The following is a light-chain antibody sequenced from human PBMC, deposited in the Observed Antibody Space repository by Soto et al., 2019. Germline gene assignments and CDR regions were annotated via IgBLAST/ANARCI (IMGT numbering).Light chain of an antibody. V-gene: IGKV3-20*01. CDR1: LSVSSSY. CDR3: QQYGTFTGLT. Sequence: EIVLTQSPGTLSLSPGERATLSCRASLSVSSSYLAWYQQKPGQAPRLLIYGASSRATGIPDRFSGSGSGTDFTLTISRLEPEDFAVYYCQQYGTFTGLTFGGGTKVEIK. CDR2: GAS. J-gene: IGKJ4*01.